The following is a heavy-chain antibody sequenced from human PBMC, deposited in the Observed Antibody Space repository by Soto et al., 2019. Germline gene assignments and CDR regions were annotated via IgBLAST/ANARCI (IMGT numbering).Heavy chain of an antibody. D-gene: IGHD2-21*01. CDR2: ISAYNGNT. J-gene: IGHJ5*02. Sequence: GASVKVSCKASGYTFSRYGIMWVRQAPGQGLEWMGWISAYNGNTNSAEKLRGRLTMTTDASTTTAYMELRSLRSDDTAIYYCAIAKGFRVVINRNLFDLYGEGILVTV. CDR3: AIAKGFRVVINRNLFDL. V-gene: IGHV1-18*01. CDR1: GYTFSRYG.